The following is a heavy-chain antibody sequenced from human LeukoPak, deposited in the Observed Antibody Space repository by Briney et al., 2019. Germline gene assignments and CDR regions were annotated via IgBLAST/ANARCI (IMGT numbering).Heavy chain of an antibody. Sequence: PGGSLRLSCAASGFTFSSCGMHWVRQAPGKGLEWVAFIRYDGTNIYYADSVKGRFTISRDNSKNTLYLQMNSLRAEDTAVYYCAKVCGSGSYLYRNDVSWFDPWGQGTLVTVSS. CDR3: AKVCGSGSYLYRNDVSWFDP. CDR1: GFTFSSCG. V-gene: IGHV3-30*02. CDR2: IRYDGTNI. D-gene: IGHD3-10*01. J-gene: IGHJ5*02.